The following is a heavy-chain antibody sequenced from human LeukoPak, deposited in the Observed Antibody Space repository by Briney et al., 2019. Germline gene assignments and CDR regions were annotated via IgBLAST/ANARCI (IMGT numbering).Heavy chain of an antibody. J-gene: IGHJ4*02. CDR2: IWYDGRTK. V-gene: IGHV3-33*01. CDR3: ARVPDGYNHIDY. Sequence: GGSLRLSCEVSGFIFSNYGMHWVRQAPGKGLEWVALIWYDGRTKFHADSVKGRFTISRDNSANTLYLQMNSLRVEDTAVYYCARVPDGYNHIDYWGQGTLVTVSS. CDR1: GFIFSNYG. D-gene: IGHD5-24*01.